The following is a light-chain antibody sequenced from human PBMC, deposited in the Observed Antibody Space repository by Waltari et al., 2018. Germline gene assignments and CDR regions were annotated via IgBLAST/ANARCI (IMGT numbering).Light chain of an antibody. Sequence: QLVLTQSPSAYSSLGASVKLTFTLSSRHRNNVLAWHQQRPEKGPRYLMKVNSDGNHNKGDEIPDRFTGSSSGAERYLTISSLQSEDEADYFCQTGGHGTWVFGGGTKLTVL. CDR2: VNSDGNH. CDR3: QTGGHGTWV. J-gene: IGLJ3*02. V-gene: IGLV4-69*01. CDR1: SRHRNNV.